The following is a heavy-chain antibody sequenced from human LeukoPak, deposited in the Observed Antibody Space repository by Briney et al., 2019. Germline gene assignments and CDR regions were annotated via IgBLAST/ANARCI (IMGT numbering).Heavy chain of an antibody. V-gene: IGHV3-74*01. D-gene: IGHD3-10*01. J-gene: IGHJ4*02. Sequence: PGGSLRLSCAASGLTFSSHWMHWVRQAPGKGLVWVSRITNDGSSTTYADSVKGRLTISRDSSSKMVSLQMNSLGTEDTAVYYCVREGFYESGSLSTFYFDYWGQGTLVTVSS. CDR2: ITNDGSST. CDR1: GLTFSSHW. CDR3: VREGFYESGSLSTFYFDY.